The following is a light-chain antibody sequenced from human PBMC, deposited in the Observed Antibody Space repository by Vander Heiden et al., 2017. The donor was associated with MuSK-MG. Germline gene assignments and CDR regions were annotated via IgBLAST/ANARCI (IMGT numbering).Light chain of an antibody. Sequence: QSVLTQPPSVSGAPGPSVTISCTGGSSNLGADYDVYWYQQVPGRAPKLLIDRNTMRPSGVPDRFSGSKSGTSASLAITGLQAEDEADYYCQAYDNSLSDVLFGGGTKLTVL. CDR3: QAYDNSLSDVL. V-gene: IGLV1-40*01. J-gene: IGLJ2*01. CDR2: RNT. CDR1: SSNLGADYD.